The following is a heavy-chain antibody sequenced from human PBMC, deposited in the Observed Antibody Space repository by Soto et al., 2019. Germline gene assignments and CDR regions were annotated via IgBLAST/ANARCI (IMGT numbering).Heavy chain of an antibody. D-gene: IGHD3-22*01. CDR1: GFTFSSYA. CDR2: ISYDGSNK. CDR3: ARRVITRYWYFDL. Sequence: QVQLVESGGGVVQPGRSLRLSCAASGFTFSSYAMHWVRQAPGKGLEWVAVISYDGSNKYYADSVKGRFTISRDNSKNTLYLQMNSLRAEDTAVYYCARRVITRYWYFDLWGRGTLVTGSS. V-gene: IGHV3-30-3*01. J-gene: IGHJ2*01.